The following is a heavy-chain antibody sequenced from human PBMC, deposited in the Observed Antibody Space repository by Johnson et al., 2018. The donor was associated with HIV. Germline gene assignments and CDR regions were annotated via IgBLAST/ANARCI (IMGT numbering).Heavy chain of an antibody. Sequence: QVQLVESGGGVVQPGRSLRLSCAASGFTFSSYAMHWVRQAPGKGLEWVAVISYDGSNKYYADSVKGRFTISRDNANNTLYLQMNSLRAEDTAVYYCAREPLVPDGFDIWGQGTMVTVSS. CDR2: ISYDGSNK. V-gene: IGHV3-30-3*01. CDR1: GFTFSSYA. CDR3: AREPLVPDGFDI. J-gene: IGHJ3*02. D-gene: IGHD6-13*01.